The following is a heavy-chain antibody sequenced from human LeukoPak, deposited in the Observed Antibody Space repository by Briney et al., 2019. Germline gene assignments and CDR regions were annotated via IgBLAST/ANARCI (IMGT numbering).Heavy chain of an antibody. CDR2: IFWNDDK. J-gene: IGHJ1*01. D-gene: IGHD2-2*01. CDR3: ARMYCSSTTCAEYFQS. V-gene: IGHV2-26*01. CDR1: GFSLSNAREG. Sequence: SGPTLVNPTETLTLICSVSGFSLSNAREGVTWFRQPPGKALEWLAHIFWNDDKSYNTSPKSRLTISKDTSKSQVVLTMTNMDPVDTATYYCARMYCSSTTCAEYFQSWGQGTLVTVSS.